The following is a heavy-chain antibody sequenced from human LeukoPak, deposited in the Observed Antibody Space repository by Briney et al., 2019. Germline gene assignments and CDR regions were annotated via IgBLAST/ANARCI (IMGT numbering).Heavy chain of an antibody. CDR3: ARGAASGSYYIEY. Sequence: PEGSLRLSCAASGFTFNCCSMSWVRQAPGKGLEWVSSISTSSTYIYYADSVKGRFTMSRDNAKNSVYLQMNSLRAEDTAVYYCARGAASGSYYIEYWGQGTLVTVSS. J-gene: IGHJ4*02. V-gene: IGHV3-21*01. D-gene: IGHD3-10*01. CDR1: GFTFNCCS. CDR2: ISTSSTYI.